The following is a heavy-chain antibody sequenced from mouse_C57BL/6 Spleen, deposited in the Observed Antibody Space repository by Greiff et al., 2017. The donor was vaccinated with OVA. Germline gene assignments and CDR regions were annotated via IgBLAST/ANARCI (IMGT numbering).Heavy chain of an antibody. J-gene: IGHJ1*03. CDR3: ARRYYGSSTYWYFDV. Sequence: QVHVKQPGAELVMPGASVKLSCKASGYTFTSYWMHWVKQRPGQGLEWIGEIDPSDSYTNYNQKFKGKSTLTVDKSSSTAYMQLSSLTSEDSAVYYCARRYYGSSTYWYFDVWGTGTTVTVSS. D-gene: IGHD1-1*01. V-gene: IGHV1-69*01. CDR2: IDPSDSYT. CDR1: GYTFTSYW.